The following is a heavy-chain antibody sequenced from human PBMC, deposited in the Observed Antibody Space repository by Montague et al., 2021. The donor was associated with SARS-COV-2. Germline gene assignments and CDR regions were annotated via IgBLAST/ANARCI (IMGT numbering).Heavy chain of an antibody. J-gene: IGHJ3*02. V-gene: IGHV3-48*03. CDR2: ISSSGSTI. Sequence: SLRLSCSASGFTFSSYETNWVRQAPGKGLEWVSYISSSGSTIYYADSVKGRFTISRDNAKNSQYLQMNSLRAEDTAVYYCASEQYCSGGSCFYDAFDIWGQGTMVTVSS. D-gene: IGHD2-15*01. CDR3: ASEQYCSGGSCFYDAFDI. CDR1: GFTFSSYE.